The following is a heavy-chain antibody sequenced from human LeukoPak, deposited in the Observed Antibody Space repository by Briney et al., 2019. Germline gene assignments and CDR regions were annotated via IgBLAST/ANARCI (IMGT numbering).Heavy chain of an antibody. Sequence: GGSLRLSCAASGFTFSSYSMNWVRQAPGKGLEWVSCISSSSSYIYYADSVKGRFTISRDNAKNSLYLQMNSLRAEDTALYHCARGTLGGVIVLFDYWGQGTLVTVSS. V-gene: IGHV3-21*04. CDR2: ISSSSSYI. CDR3: ARGTLGGVIVLFDY. J-gene: IGHJ4*02. D-gene: IGHD3-16*02. CDR1: GFTFSSYS.